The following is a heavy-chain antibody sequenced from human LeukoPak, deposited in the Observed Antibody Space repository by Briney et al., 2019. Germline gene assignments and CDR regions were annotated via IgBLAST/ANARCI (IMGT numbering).Heavy chain of an antibody. V-gene: IGHV3-23*01. J-gene: IGHJ4*02. D-gene: IGHD7-27*01. CDR2: ISGSGHTI. Sequence: GGSLTLSCVGSGFTFSNSDMNWVRQPPGRGLEWVSVISGSGHTIIYADSVKGRFTISRDNFKNTLYLQMNSLRAEDTALYYCTRDFNWGDAGWGQGTLVTVSS. CDR3: TRDFNWGDAG. CDR1: GFTFSNSD.